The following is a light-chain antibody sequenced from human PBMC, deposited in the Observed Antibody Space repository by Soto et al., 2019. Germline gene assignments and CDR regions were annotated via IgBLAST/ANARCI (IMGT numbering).Light chain of an antibody. J-gene: IGLJ1*01. Sequence: QSALTQPASVSGSHGHSITISCTGTSSDVGGYNYVSWYQQHPGKAPKLMIYDVSNRPSGVSNRFSGSKSGNTASLTISGLQAEDEADYYCSSYTSSSTLLYVFGTGTKVTVL. CDR3: SSYTSSSTLLYV. CDR1: SSDVGGYNY. CDR2: DVS. V-gene: IGLV2-14*01.